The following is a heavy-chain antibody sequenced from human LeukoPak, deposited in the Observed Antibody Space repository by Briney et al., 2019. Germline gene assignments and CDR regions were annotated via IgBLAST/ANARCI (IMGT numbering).Heavy chain of an antibody. D-gene: IGHD6-19*01. CDR1: GFTFSNYG. Sequence: GRSLRLSCAASGFTFSNYGMHWVRQAPGKGLEWVALIWYDGRTKFHADSVKGRFTISRDNSKNTLYLQMDSLRDEDTAVYYCAREWGRIAVAGGPGYWGQRSRVTVSS. CDR3: AREWGRIAVAGGPGY. V-gene: IGHV3-33*01. CDR2: IWYDGRTK. J-gene: IGHJ4*02.